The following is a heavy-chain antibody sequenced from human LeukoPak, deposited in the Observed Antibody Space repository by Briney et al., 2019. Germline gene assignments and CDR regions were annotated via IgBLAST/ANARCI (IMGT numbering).Heavy chain of an antibody. CDR3: AKSDYNFNDPYYFDR. V-gene: IGHV3-23*01. Sequence: GGSLRLSCAASGFTFRNYAMAWVRQVPRKGLEWVSTISGGGADRDYADSVKGRFTISRDNSKNTLYLQMTGLRVDDTAVYYCAKSDYNFNDPYYFDRWGRGTLVTVSS. CDR1: GFTFRNYA. J-gene: IGHJ4*02. D-gene: IGHD1-20*01. CDR2: ISGGGADR.